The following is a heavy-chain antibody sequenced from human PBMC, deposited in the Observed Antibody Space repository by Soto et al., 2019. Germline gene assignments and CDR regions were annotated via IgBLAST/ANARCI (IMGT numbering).Heavy chain of an antibody. J-gene: IGHJ4*02. V-gene: IGHV3-23*01. D-gene: IGHD6-19*01. CDR1: GFTFSSYA. CDR2: ISGSGGST. CDR3: AKDRKEGQWLVSYYFDY. Sequence: PGGSLRLSCAASGFTFSSYAMSWVRQAPGKGLEWVSAISGSGGSTYYADSVKDRFTISRDNSKNTLYLQMNSLRAEDTAVYYCAKDRKEGQWLVSYYFDYWGQGTLVTVSS.